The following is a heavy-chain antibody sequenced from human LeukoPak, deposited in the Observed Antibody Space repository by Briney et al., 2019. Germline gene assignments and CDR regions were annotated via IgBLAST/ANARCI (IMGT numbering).Heavy chain of an antibody. J-gene: IGHJ4*02. V-gene: IGHV4-59*01. Sequence: SETLSLTCTVSGGSISSYYWSWIRQPPGKGLEWIGYIYYSGSTNYNPSLKSRVTISVDTSKNQFSLKLSSVTAADTAVYYCARVRFLEWLRPYYFDYWGQGTLVTVSS. D-gene: IGHD3-3*01. CDR2: IYYSGST. CDR1: GGSISSYY. CDR3: ARVRFLEWLRPYYFDY.